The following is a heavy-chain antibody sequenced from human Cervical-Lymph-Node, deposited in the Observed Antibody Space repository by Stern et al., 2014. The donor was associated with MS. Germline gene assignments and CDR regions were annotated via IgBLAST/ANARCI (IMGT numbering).Heavy chain of an antibody. CDR2: ISYDGSNE. CDR1: GVSFSAYT. D-gene: IGHD5-24*01. V-gene: IGHV3-30*01. Sequence: QVQLVESGGGVVQPGGSLRLSCAASGVSFSAYTMHWVRQAPGKRLEWVSLISYDGSNENYADSVRGRFTISRDNSRYTLYLQMNDLRTEDTAVYYCARGGDGYPYWGQGTLVTVSS. CDR3: ARGGDGYPY. J-gene: IGHJ4*02.